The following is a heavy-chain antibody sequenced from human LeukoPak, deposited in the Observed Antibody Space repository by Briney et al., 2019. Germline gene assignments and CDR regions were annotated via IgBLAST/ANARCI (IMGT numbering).Heavy chain of an antibody. CDR1: GFIFTGYF. V-gene: IGHV3-7*01. D-gene: IGHD3-3*01. CDR2: IKHDGSEK. CDR3: ATDRGWRTSGYYLYYFEY. J-gene: IGHJ4*02. Sequence: GGSLRPSCAASGFIFTGYFMSWVRQAPGMGLEWVASIKHDGSEKYYVDSVRGRFTISRDNTKNLLYLQMSSLRAEDTAVYYCATDRGWRTSGYYLYYFEYWGQGTLVTVSS.